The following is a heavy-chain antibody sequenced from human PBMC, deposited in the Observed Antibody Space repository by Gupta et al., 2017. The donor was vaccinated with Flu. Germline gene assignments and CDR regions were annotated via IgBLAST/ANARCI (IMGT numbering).Heavy chain of an antibody. J-gene: IGHJ4*02. CDR3: ARYGSETHAGFDY. CDR2: IKEDGSEK. V-gene: IGHV3-7*01. Sequence: SGFTFKSYWMSWVRQAPGKGLEWVANIKEDGSEKYYVDSVKGRFTITRDNAENSLSLQMNSLRAEDTALYYCARYGSETHAGFDYWGQGTL. D-gene: IGHD3-10*01. CDR1: GFTFKSYW.